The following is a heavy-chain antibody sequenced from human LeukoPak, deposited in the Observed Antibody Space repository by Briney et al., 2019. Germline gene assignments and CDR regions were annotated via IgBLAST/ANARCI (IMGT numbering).Heavy chain of an antibody. V-gene: IGHV3-15*01. D-gene: IGHD4-11*01. CDR1: GFTVRNAW. CDR2: KKSKTEGGTT. CDR3: TTWVPYSNYLGVDY. J-gene: IGHJ4*02. Sequence: RGSLRLSCAASGFTVRNAWMSWFRQAPGKRLERVGRKKSKTEGGTTDYGAPVKDRFTISRDDSKNTLCLQMNSLKTEDTAVYYCTTWVPYSNYLGVDYWGQGTLVTASS.